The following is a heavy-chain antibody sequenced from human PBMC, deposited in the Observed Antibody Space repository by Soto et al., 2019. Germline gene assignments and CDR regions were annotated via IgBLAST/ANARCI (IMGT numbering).Heavy chain of an antibody. CDR2: IRNDGGSM. J-gene: IGHJ5*02. D-gene: IGHD2-2*01. Sequence: GGSLRLSCAASGFTFSSSPISWVRQVPGKGLEWISAIRNDGGSMYYAPSVKGRVTISRDNAKNTLYLRMNSLRAEDTAVYYCARYRLGYCSSTSCLGFDPWGQGTLVTVAS. V-gene: IGHV3-23*01. CDR3: ARYRLGYCSSTSCLGFDP. CDR1: GFTFSSSP.